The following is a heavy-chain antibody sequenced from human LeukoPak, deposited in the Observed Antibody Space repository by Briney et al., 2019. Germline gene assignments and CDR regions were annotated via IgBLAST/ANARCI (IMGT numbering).Heavy chain of an antibody. Sequence: GGSLRLSCAASGFTVSSNYMSWVRQAPGKGLEWVSVIYSGGSTYFADSVKGRFTISRDYSKNTLYLQINSLRAEDTAVYYCAKDSGIVVVISSYGSWFDPWGQGTLVTVSS. CDR1: GFTVSSNY. CDR3: AKDSGIVVVISSYGSWFDP. J-gene: IGHJ5*02. CDR2: IYSGGST. V-gene: IGHV3-53*01. D-gene: IGHD3-22*01.